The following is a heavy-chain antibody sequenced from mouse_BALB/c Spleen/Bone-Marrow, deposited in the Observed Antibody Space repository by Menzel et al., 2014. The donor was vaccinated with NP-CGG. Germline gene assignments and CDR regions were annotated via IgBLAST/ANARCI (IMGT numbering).Heavy chain of an antibody. CDR2: IWGDGST. CDR3: ASSTRITTGFAY. J-gene: IGHJ3*01. Sequence: VKVVESGPGLVAPSQSLFISCTVSGFSLTGYGVNWARQPPGKGLEWLGVIWGDGSTDYNSALKSRMSISKDNSKSQVFLKMNSLQTDDTARYYCASSTRITTGFAYWVQGTLVTVSA. V-gene: IGHV2-6-7*01. CDR1: GFSLTGYG. D-gene: IGHD2-4*01.